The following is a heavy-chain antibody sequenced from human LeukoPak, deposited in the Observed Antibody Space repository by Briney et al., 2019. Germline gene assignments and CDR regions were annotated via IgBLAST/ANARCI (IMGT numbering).Heavy chain of an antibody. J-gene: IGHJ4*02. V-gene: IGHV4-30-4*08. CDR3: ARQDYSNYLHFDY. D-gene: IGHD4-11*01. CDR1: GGSISSGDYH. Sequence: PSQTLSLTCTVSGGSISSGDYHWSWIRQPPGKGLEWIGYIYYSGITYYNLSLRSRFTISVDRSKNQFSLKLGSVTAADTAVYYCARQDYSNYLHFDYWGQGTLVTVSS. CDR2: IYYSGIT.